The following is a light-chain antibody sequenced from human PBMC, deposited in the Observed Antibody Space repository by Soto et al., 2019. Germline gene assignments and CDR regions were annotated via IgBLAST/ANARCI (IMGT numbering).Light chain of an antibody. V-gene: IGKV1-5*01. CDR3: QQYNSYSAS. J-gene: IGKJ4*01. Sequence: DIQMTQSPSTLSASVGDRVTITCRASQSISSWLAWYQQKPGKAPKLLIYDASRLESGVPSRFSGSGSGTEFTLTISSLQPDDFATYYCQQYNSYSASFGGGTKVEIK. CDR2: DAS. CDR1: QSISSW.